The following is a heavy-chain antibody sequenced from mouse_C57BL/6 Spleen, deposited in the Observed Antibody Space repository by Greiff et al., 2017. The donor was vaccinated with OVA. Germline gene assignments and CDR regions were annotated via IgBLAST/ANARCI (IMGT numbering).Heavy chain of an antibody. J-gene: IGHJ4*01. V-gene: IGHV5-9-1*02. D-gene: IGHD2-4*01. Sequence: EVKLMESGEGLVKPGGSLKLSCAASGFTFSSYAMSWVRQTPEKRLEWVAYISSGGDYIYYADTVKGRFTISRDNARNTLYLQMSSLKSEDTAMYYCTRDLIYYDYDGAMDYWGQGTSVTVSS. CDR2: ISSGGDYI. CDR3: TRDLIYYDYDGAMDY. CDR1: GFTFSSYA.